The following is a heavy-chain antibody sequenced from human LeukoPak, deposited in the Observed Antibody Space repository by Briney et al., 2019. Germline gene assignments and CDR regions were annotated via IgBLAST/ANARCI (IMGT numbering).Heavy chain of an antibody. CDR1: GVSFSGYY. V-gene: IGHV4-34*01. CDR3: AGGSLGDYEMN. D-gene: IGHD4-17*01. J-gene: IGHJ4*02. Sequence: PSETLSLTCAVYGVSFSGYYWSWIRQPPGKGLEWIGEINHSGSTNYNPSLKSRGTISVDTSKNQFSLKLSSVTASDTDVYYCAGGSLGDYEMNWGQGILVTVSS. CDR2: INHSGST.